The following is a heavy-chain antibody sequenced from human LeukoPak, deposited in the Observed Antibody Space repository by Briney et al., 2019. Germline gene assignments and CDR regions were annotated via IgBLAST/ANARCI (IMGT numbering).Heavy chain of an antibody. V-gene: IGHV1-2*02. Sequence: GASVKVSCKASGYTFTGYYMHWVRQAPGQGLEWMGWINPNSGGTNYAQEFQGRVTMTRDTSISTAYMELSRLRSDDTAVYYCARDPPNSVGATGTMWGQGTLVTVSS. D-gene: IGHD1-26*01. J-gene: IGHJ4*02. CDR3: ARDPPNSVGATGTM. CDR1: GYTFTGYY. CDR2: INPNSGGT.